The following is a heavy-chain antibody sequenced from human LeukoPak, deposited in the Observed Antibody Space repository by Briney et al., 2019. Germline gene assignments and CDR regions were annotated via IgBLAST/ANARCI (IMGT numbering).Heavy chain of an antibody. CDR1: GGSISSSSYY. Sequence: PSETLSLTCTVSGGSISSSSYYWSWIRQPPGKGLEWIGSIYYSGSTYYNPSLKSRVTISVDTSKNHFSLKLSSVTAADTAVYYCARDLPVVPAAITRGSNWFDPWGQGTLVTVSS. CDR2: IYYSGST. V-gene: IGHV4-39*07. J-gene: IGHJ5*02. D-gene: IGHD2-2*01. CDR3: ARDLPVVPAAITRGSNWFDP.